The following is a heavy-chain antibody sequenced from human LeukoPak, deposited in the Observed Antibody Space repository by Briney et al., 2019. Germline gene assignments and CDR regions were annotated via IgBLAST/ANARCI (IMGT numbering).Heavy chain of an antibody. CDR1: GGSINSGDHY. V-gene: IGHV4-30-4*01. CDR3: ARGSLPGGYYDPLTGYSHFDF. CDR2: IYYSGST. J-gene: IGHJ4*02. D-gene: IGHD3-9*01. Sequence: SETLSLTCTVSGGSINSGDHYWSWFRQPPGKGPEWIGYIYYSGSTYYNPSLKSRIAISVDTSKNQFSLKLSSVTAADTAVYYCARGSLPGGYYDPLTGYSHFDFWGQGTLVTVSS.